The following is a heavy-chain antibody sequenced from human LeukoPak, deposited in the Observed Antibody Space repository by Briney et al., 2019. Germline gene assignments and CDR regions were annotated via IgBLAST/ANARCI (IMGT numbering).Heavy chain of an antibody. D-gene: IGHD6-19*01. CDR3: ARDQIAVTGAGYFDL. J-gene: IGHJ2*01. CDR1: GFTVTNY. V-gene: IGHV3-66*01. CDR2: MYSAGTT. Sequence: GGSLRLSCAASGFTVTNYMSWVRQAPGKGLEWVSVMYSAGTTYYADSVKGRFTISRDKSRNTMYLQMNSLRVEDTAVYYCARDQIAVTGAGYFDLWGRGTLVAVSS.